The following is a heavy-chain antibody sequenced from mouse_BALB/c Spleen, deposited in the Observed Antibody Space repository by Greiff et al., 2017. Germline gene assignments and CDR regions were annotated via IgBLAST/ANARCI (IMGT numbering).Heavy chain of an antibody. Sequence: EVQGVESGGGLVKPGGSLKLSCAASGFTFSSYAMSWVRQTPEKRLEWVASISSGGSTYYPDSVKGRFTISRDNARNILYLQMSSLRSEDTAMYYCARGGGYYDYDEGFAYWGQATLVTVSA. V-gene: IGHV5-6-5*01. CDR2: ISSGGST. D-gene: IGHD2-4*01. CDR1: GFTFSSYA. CDR3: ARGGGYYDYDEGFAY. J-gene: IGHJ3*01.